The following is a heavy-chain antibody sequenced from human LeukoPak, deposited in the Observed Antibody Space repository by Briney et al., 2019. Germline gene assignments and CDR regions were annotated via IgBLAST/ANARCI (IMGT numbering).Heavy chain of an antibody. CDR3: ARDPSTIFGVSTDGMDV. J-gene: IGHJ6*02. D-gene: IGHD3-3*01. CDR2: IIPIFGTA. Sequence: SVKVSCKASGGTFSSYAISWVRQAPGQGLEWMGGIIPIFGTANYAQKFQGRVTITADESTSTAYMELSSLRSEDTAVYYCARDPSTIFGVSTDGMDVWGQGTTVTVSS. V-gene: IGHV1-69*13. CDR1: GGTFSSYA.